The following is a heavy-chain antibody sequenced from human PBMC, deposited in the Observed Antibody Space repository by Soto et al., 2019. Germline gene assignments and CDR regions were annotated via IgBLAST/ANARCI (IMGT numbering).Heavy chain of an antibody. CDR3: ARGVGMAAAGSRDY. V-gene: IGHV3-33*01. CDR2: IWYDGSNK. Sequence: ESGGGVVQPGRSLRLSCAASGFTFSSYAMHWVRQAPGKGLEWVAVIWYDGSNKYYADSVKGRFTISRDNSKNTLYLQMNSLRAEDTAVYYCARGVGMAAAGSRDYWGQGTLVTVSS. D-gene: IGHD6-13*01. J-gene: IGHJ4*02. CDR1: GFTFSSYA.